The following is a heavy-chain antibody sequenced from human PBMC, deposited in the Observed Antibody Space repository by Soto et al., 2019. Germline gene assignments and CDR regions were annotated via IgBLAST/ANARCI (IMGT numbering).Heavy chain of an antibody. J-gene: IGHJ4*02. CDR1: RFTFSSYS. V-gene: IGHV3-48*01. D-gene: IGHD5-18*01. CDR3: ARDRIFDTAMGYFDY. Sequence: EVQLVESGGGLVQPGGSLRLSCAASRFTFSSYSMNWVRQAPGKGLEWVSYISSSSNTIYYADSVKGRFTISRDNAKNSRYLQMNSLRAEDTAVYYCARDRIFDTAMGYFDYWGQGTLVTVSS. CDR2: ISSSSNTI.